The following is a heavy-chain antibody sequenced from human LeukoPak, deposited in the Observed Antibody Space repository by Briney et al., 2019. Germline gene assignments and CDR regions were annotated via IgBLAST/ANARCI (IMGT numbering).Heavy chain of an antibody. CDR2: ISGSGGST. J-gene: IGHJ6*03. V-gene: IGHV3-23*01. CDR1: AFTFSYYA. CDR3: AKSRKYYDILTGYYNVMGYYYYMDV. Sequence: GGSLRLSCAASAFTFSYYAMHWVRQAPGKGLEWVSAISGSGGSTYYADSVKGRFTISRDNSKNTLYLQMNSLRAEDTAVYYCAKSRKYYDILTGYYNVMGYYYYMDVWGKGTTVTISS. D-gene: IGHD3-9*01.